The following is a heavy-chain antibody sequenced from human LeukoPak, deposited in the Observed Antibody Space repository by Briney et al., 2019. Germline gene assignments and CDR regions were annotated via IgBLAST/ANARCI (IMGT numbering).Heavy chain of an antibody. CDR3: ARDLGANGGIHDDAFDI. Sequence: PSETLSLTCTVSGYSISSGFYWGWIRQPPGKGLEWIGSIYYSGNTYYNPSLKSRVTISVDTSKNQFSLKLSSVTAADTAVYYCARDLGANGGIHDDAFDIWGQGTMVTVSS. D-gene: IGHD4-23*01. J-gene: IGHJ3*02. CDR2: IYYSGNT. CDR1: GYSISSGFY. V-gene: IGHV4-38-2*02.